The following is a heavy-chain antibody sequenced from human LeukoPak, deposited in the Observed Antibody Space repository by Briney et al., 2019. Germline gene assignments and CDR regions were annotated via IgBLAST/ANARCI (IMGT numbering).Heavy chain of an antibody. CDR2: IIPIFGTA. Sequence: SVKVSCKASGGTFSSYAISWVRQAPGQGLEWMGGIIPIFGTANYAQKFQGRVTITADKSTSTAYMELSRLRSDDTAVYYCAGEGEMATIGYYFDYWGRGTLVTVSS. J-gene: IGHJ4*02. CDR1: GGTFSSYA. D-gene: IGHD5-24*01. CDR3: AGEGEMATIGYYFDY. V-gene: IGHV1-69*06.